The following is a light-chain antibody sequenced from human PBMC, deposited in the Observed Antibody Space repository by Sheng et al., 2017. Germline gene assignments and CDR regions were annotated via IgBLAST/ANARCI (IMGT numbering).Light chain of an antibody. Sequence: QSALTQPASVSGSPGQSITISCTGTSSDVGGYNYVSWYQQHPGKAPKLLIYDVTNRPSGVSNRFSGSKSGNTASLTISGLQAEDEADYYCSSYVSSNTRVFGTGTEVTVL. V-gene: IGLV2-14*03. CDR2: DVT. J-gene: IGLJ1*01. CDR1: SSDVGGYNY. CDR3: SSYVSSNTRV.